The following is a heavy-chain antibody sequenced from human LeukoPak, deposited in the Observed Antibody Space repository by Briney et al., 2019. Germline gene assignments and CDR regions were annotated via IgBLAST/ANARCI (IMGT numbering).Heavy chain of an antibody. CDR1: GFTFSSYA. D-gene: IGHD1-26*01. V-gene: IGHV3-23*01. CDR3: AKASGSYYGYFDY. Sequence: GGSLRLSRAASGFTFSSYAMSWVRQAPGKGLECVSCISGSGSTTYYADSVEGRFTISRDISKSTLYLQMSSLRAEDTAVYYCAKASGSYYGYFDYWGQGNLVTVSS. J-gene: IGHJ4*02. CDR2: ISGSGSTT.